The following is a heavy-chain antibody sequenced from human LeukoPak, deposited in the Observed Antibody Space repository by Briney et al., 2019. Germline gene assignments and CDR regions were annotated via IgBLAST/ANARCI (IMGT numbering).Heavy chain of an antibody. CDR2: MSGDATST. D-gene: IGHD6-13*01. Sequence: GGSLRLSCAASGFTFSSFAMNWARQAPGKGLEWVSTMSGDATSTYYADSVKGRFTISRDNSETTLFLQMNSLRAEDTAVYYCAKRTSGSSWYSSDSWGQGTLVTVSS. CDR3: AKRTSGSSWYSSDS. CDR1: GFTFSSFA. V-gene: IGHV3-23*01. J-gene: IGHJ4*02.